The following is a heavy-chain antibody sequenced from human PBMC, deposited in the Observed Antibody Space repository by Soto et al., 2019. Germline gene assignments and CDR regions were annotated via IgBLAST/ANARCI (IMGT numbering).Heavy chain of an antibody. V-gene: IGHV3-13*01. CDR3: GRGGPESSGISADDGFES. CDR2: IGTAGDT. J-gene: IGHJ3*02. Sequence: GSRRLSCAAAGFTFSSYDMHWVRLGAGKGLEWVAAIGTAGDTYYLGSVKGRFTISRENDKKSLNLQIKDLREDDTAVYYCGRGGPESSGISADDGFESWGQGTVVNASS. D-gene: IGHD6-19*01. CDR1: GFTFSSYD.